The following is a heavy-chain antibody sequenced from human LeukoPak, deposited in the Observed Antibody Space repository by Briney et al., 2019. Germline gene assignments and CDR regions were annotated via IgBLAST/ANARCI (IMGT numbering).Heavy chain of an antibody. Sequence: GGSLRLSCAASGFTFSSYEMNWVRQAPGKGLEWVSYISSSGSTIYYADSVKGRFTISRDNAKNSLYLQMNSLRAEDTAVYYCARGLKIGDAFDIWGQGTMVTVSS. CDR3: ARGLKIGDAFDI. CDR1: GFTFSSYE. J-gene: IGHJ3*02. CDR2: ISSSGSTI. D-gene: IGHD3-16*01. V-gene: IGHV3-48*03.